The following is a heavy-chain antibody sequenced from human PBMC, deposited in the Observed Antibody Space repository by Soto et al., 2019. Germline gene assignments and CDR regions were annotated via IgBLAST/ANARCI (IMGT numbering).Heavy chain of an antibody. Sequence: ASVKVSCKASGHTFTAYYIHWLRQTPGQGLEWMGWINPNSGDTKYAQKFQGRVSMTRDTSISTAYMELSNLTSDDTAVYYCARGNSPRYFYYYYYYMDVWGKGTTVTVSS. CDR3: ARGNSPRYFYYYYYYMDV. CDR1: GHTFTAYY. CDR2: INPNSGDT. D-gene: IGHD1-1*01. J-gene: IGHJ6*03. V-gene: IGHV1-2*02.